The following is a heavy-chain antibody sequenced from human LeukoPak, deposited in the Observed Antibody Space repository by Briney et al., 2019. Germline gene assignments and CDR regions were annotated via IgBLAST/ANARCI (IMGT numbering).Heavy chain of an antibody. CDR3: ARNIAAAGTDY. D-gene: IGHD6-13*01. J-gene: IGHJ4*02. V-gene: IGHV3-21*01. CDR1: GFTFSSYG. CDR2: ISSSSSYI. Sequence: GGSLRLSCAASGFTFSSYGMNWVRQAPGKGLEWVSSISSSSSYIYYADSVKGRFTISRDNAKNSLYLQMNSLRAEDTAVYYCARNIAAAGTDYWGQGTLVTVSS.